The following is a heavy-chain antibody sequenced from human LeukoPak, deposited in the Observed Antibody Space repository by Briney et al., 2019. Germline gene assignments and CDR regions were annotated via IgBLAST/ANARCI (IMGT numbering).Heavy chain of an antibody. CDR3: ARDLHCSSTSCYRYYGMDV. CDR1: GFTFSSYA. D-gene: IGHD2-2*01. CDR2: ISYDGSNK. Sequence: GGSLRLSCAASGFTFSSYAMHWVRQAPGKGLEWVAVISYDGSNKYYADSVKGRFTISRDNSKNTLYLQMNSLRAEDTAVYYGARDLHCSSTSCYRYYGMDVWGQGTTVTVSS. J-gene: IGHJ6*02. V-gene: IGHV3-30*04.